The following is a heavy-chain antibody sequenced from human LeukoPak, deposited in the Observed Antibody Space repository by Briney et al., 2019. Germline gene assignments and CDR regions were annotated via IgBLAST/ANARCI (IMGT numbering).Heavy chain of an antibody. Sequence: GGSLRLSCAASGFTFSDYAMSWVRQVPGEGLEWVSTLSGSGTTTFYANSVKGRFTISRDSSKNTLYLQMNSLRAADTALYYCTKDYDTVGYYSSDYWGQGTLVTVSS. V-gene: IGHV3-23*01. D-gene: IGHD3-22*01. CDR1: GFTFSDYA. J-gene: IGHJ4*02. CDR3: TKDYDTVGYYSSDY. CDR2: LSGSGTTT.